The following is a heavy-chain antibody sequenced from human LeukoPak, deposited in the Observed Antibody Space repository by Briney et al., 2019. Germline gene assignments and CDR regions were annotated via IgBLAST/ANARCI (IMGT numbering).Heavy chain of an antibody. D-gene: IGHD2-2*01. CDR3: ARPQVRYCSSTSCYGRVDY. V-gene: IGHV1-18*01. Sequence: ASVKVSCKASGYTFTSYGISWVRQAPGQGLEWMGWISAYNGNTNYAQKLQGRVTMTTDTSTSTAYMELRSLRSDDTAVYYCARPQVRYCSSTSCYGRVDYWGQGTLVTASS. CDR1: GYTFTSYG. CDR2: ISAYNGNT. J-gene: IGHJ4*02.